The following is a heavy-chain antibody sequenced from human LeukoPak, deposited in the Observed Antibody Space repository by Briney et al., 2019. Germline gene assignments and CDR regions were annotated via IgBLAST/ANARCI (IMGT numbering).Heavy chain of an antibody. CDR3: TKLRGNKVNISWGDY. D-gene: IGHD6-13*01. CDR1: GFTFTNYA. V-gene: IGHV3-48*01. J-gene: IGHJ4*02. Sequence: GGSLRLSCAASGFTFTNYALSWVRQAPGKGLEWISFISPSSSITYYADSVKGRFTISRDNAKNSLYLQLNSLRAEDTAVYYCTKLRGNKVNISWGDYWGQGTLVTVSS. CDR2: ISPSSSIT.